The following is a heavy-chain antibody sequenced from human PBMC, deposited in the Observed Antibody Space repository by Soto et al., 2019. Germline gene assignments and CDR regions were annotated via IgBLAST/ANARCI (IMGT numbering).Heavy chain of an antibody. Sequence: EMQLVESGGGLVQPGGSLRLSCAASGFTFSSYDMHWVRQATGKGLQWVSAIGTAGDTYYPGSVKGRFTISRENAKNSLYLQMNSLRAGDTAVYYCAREGRCSSTSCSGAGAFDIWGQGTMVTVSS. J-gene: IGHJ3*02. CDR3: AREGRCSSTSCSGAGAFDI. D-gene: IGHD2-2*01. CDR2: IGTAGDT. CDR1: GFTFSSYD. V-gene: IGHV3-13*01.